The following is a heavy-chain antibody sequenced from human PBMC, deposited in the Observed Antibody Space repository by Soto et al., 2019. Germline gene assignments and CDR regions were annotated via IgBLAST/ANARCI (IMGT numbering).Heavy chain of an antibody. V-gene: IGHV3-33*01. J-gene: IGHJ3*02. CDR3: ARGVLKVEGGAFDI. Sequence: PGGSLRLSCAPSGFSFSRSVVHWLRQAPGKGLEWVAVISSDEWDEDYADSVKGRFSISRDSSKSTLYLQMNSLRAEDTAMYYCARGVLKVEGGAFDIWGQGTMVTVSS. CDR2: ISSDEWDE. CDR1: GFSFSRSV. D-gene: IGHD2-8*01.